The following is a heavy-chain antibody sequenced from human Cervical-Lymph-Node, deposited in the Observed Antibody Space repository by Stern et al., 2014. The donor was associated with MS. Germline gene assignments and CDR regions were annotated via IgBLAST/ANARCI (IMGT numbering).Heavy chain of an antibody. CDR1: GFTLRNFG. CDR2: MSFVGGNK. Sequence: QVQLVESGGGVVQPGRSLRLSCAASGFTLRNFGMHWVRQAPGKGLEWVAVMSFVGGNKKYGDSVKGRFSISRDNSNNTLYLQMNSLRPEDTAVYYCMGVGDAMHVWGQGTTVIVSS. J-gene: IGHJ6*02. CDR3: MGVGDAMHV. V-gene: IGHV3-30*03.